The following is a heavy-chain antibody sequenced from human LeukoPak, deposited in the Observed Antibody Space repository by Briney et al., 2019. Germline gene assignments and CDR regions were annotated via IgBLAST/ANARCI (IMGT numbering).Heavy chain of an antibody. V-gene: IGHV4-59*01. J-gene: IGHJ3*02. D-gene: IGHD1-26*01. CDR3: ARYIVSYPHDAFDI. CDR1: GGSIKSYY. Sequence: ASVTLSLTCTVSGGSIKSYYWSWIRQPPGKGLEWIGYIYYSGSTSYNPSLKSRVTISVDTYKQQLSLKLSSVTAADTAFYYCARYIVSYPHDAFDIWGQGTMVTVSS. CDR2: IYYSGST.